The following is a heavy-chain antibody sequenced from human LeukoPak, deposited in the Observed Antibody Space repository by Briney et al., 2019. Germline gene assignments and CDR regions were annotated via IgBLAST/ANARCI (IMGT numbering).Heavy chain of an antibody. Sequence: SETLSLTCTVSGGSISSSSYYWGWIRQPPGKGLEWIGSIYFGGNTYYNPSLKSRVTISVDTSRNQFSLKLSSVTAADTAVYYCATEQTGYGDGYVGHWGQGTLVTVSA. D-gene: IGHD5-18*01. CDR2: IYFGGNT. CDR1: GGSISSSSYY. J-gene: IGHJ4*02. V-gene: IGHV4-39*07. CDR3: ATEQTGYGDGYVGH.